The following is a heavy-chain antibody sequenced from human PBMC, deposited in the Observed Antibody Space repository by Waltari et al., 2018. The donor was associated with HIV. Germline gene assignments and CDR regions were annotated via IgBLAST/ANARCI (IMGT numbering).Heavy chain of an antibody. CDR1: GGTFSSYA. Sequence: QVQLVQSGAEVKKPGSSVKVSCKASGGTFSSYAISWVRQAPGQGLEWMGGIIPSFGTANDAQKVQGRVTITADESTSTAYMELSSLRSEDTAVYYCARVGAPRGYFDYWGQGTLVTVSS. J-gene: IGHJ4*02. CDR3: ARVGAPRGYFDY. D-gene: IGHD3-16*01. CDR2: IIPSFGTA. V-gene: IGHV1-69*12.